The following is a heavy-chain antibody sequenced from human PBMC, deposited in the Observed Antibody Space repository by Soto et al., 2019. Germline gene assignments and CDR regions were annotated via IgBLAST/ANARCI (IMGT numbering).Heavy chain of an antibody. D-gene: IGHD3-10*01. Sequence: QVQLVESGGGVVQPGRSLRLSCAASGFTFSSYGMHWVRQAPGKGLEWVAVIWYDGSNKYYADSVKGRFTISRDNSKNTLYLQMNSLRAEDTAVYYCARDRGSYYGSGYKTYYYYGMDVWGQGTTVTVSS. CDR2: IWYDGSNK. V-gene: IGHV3-33*01. J-gene: IGHJ6*02. CDR1: GFTFSSYG. CDR3: ARDRGSYYGSGYKTYYYYGMDV.